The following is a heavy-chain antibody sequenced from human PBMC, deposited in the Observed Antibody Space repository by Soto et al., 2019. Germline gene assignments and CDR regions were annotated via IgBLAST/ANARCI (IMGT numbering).Heavy chain of an antibody. Sequence: SVNVTCKASGGTFSIYDISWVRQAPGQGLEWMGGIIPIFGTANYAQKFQGRVTMTRDTSISTAYMELSRLRSDDTAVYYCARDVTSYNWKDIYGMDVWGQGTTVTVSS. V-gene: IGHV1-69*05. J-gene: IGHJ6*02. D-gene: IGHD1-20*01. CDR2: IIPIFGTA. CDR1: GGTFSIYD. CDR3: ARDVTSYNWKDIYGMDV.